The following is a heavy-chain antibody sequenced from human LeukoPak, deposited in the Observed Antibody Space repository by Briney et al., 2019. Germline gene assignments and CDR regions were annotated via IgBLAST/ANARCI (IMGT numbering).Heavy chain of an antibody. V-gene: IGHV4-39*01. CDR3: ARHRGAYSRPLDS. CDR2: IYYSGST. CDR1: GGSISTNNYY. Sequence: SETLSLTCTVSGGSISTNNYYWGWIRQPPGKGLEWIGSIYYSGSTYYNPSLKSRVTISVDTSKSQFSLRLSSVTAADTAVFFCARHRGAYSRPLDSWGQGTLVTVSS. J-gene: IGHJ4*02. D-gene: IGHD1-26*01.